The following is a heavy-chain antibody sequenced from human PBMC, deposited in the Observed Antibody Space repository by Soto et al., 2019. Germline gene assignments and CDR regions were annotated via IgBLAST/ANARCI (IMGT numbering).Heavy chain of an antibody. Sequence: QVQLVQSGAEVKKPGASVKVSCKASGYTFTSYDINWVRQATGQGLEWMGWMNPNSGNTGYAQKFQGRVTMTRNTSISKAYMELSSLRSDDTAVYYCARGGVCFFAAPTNPFDYWGQGTLVTVSS. CDR2: MNPNSGNT. J-gene: IGHJ4*02. CDR3: ARGGVCFFAAPTNPFDY. CDR1: GYTFTSYD. D-gene: IGHD3-10*01. V-gene: IGHV1-8*01.